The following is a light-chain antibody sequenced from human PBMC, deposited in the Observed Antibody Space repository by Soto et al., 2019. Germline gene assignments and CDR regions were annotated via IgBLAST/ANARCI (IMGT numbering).Light chain of an antibody. J-gene: IGKJ1*01. CDR2: WAS. Sequence: DIAVTQSPDSLAVSLGERATINCKSSQSVLYSSNNKNFLAWYQQKPGQSPKLLIYWASTRESGVPDRFSGSGSGTDFTLTISSLQAEDVAVYYCQQYYSTPVTFGQGTKVEIK. CDR1: QSVLYSSNNKNF. CDR3: QQYYSTPVT. V-gene: IGKV4-1*01.